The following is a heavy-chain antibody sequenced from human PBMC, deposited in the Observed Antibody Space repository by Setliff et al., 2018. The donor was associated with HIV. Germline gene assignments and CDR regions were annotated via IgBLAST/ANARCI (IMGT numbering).Heavy chain of an antibody. CDR3: ASSSKGYCTSISCNFYYYGLDV. J-gene: IGHJ6*02. CDR1: GFTFSNYN. CDR2: ISSSSSNI. D-gene: IGHD2-2*01. V-gene: IGHV3-48*04. Sequence: SCAASGFTFSNYNMNWVRQAPGKGLEWVSYISSSSSNIYYADSVKGRFTISRDNAKNSLFLQMNSLRAEDTAVYYCASSSKGYCTSISCNFYYYGLDVWGQGTTVTVSS.